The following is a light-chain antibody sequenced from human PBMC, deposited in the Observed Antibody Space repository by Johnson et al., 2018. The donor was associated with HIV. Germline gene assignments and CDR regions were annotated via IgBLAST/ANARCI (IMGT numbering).Light chain of an antibody. CDR1: SSNIGNNY. J-gene: IGLJ1*01. V-gene: IGLV1-51*01. CDR2: DNN. CDR3: GTWDTSLSAVYV. Sequence: VLTQPPSVSAAPGQKVAISCSGSSSNIGNNYVSWYQQLPGTAPKLLIYDNNKRPSGIPDRFSGSKSGTSATLGITGLQTGDEADYYCGTWDTSLSAVYVFGTGTKVTVL.